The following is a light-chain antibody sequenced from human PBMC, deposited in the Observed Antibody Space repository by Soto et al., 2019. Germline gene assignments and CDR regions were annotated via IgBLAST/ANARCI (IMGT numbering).Light chain of an antibody. CDR2: GNN. CDR3: QSYDTSLTGSYV. CDR1: SSDIGAGYD. Sequence: QSLLSQPPSVSGALGQRVTISCTGSSSDIGAGYDVHWYQQLPGTAPKLLIYGNNNRPSGVPDRFSGSKSGTSASLAITGLQAEDEADYYCQSYDTSLTGSYVFGTGTKVTVL. V-gene: IGLV1-40*01. J-gene: IGLJ1*01.